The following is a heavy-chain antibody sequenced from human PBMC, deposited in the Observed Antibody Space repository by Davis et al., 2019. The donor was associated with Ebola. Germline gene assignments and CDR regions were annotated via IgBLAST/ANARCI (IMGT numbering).Heavy chain of an antibody. V-gene: IGHV4-59*12. J-gene: IGHJ5*02. CDR1: GGSISSYY. Sequence: MPSETLSLTCTVSGGSISSYYWSWIRQPPGKGLEWIGHIYYSGSTNYNPSLKSRVTISVDTSKNQFSLKLSSMTAADTAVYYCARGVGATTGWFDPWGQGTLVTVSS. CDR2: IYYSGST. CDR3: ARGVGATTGWFDP. D-gene: IGHD1-26*01.